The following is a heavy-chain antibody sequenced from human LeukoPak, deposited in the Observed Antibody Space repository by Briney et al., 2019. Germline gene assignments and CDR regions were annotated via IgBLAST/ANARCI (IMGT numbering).Heavy chain of an antibody. CDR2: IYYSGST. J-gene: IGHJ3*02. D-gene: IGHD3-22*01. CDR3: ARRYYYDSSGYQDAFDI. V-gene: IGHV4-59*08. Sequence: SETLSLTSTVSGGSISSYYWSLIRQPPGKGQEWIGYIYYSGSTNYNPSLKSRVTISVDTSKNQFSLKLSSVTAADTAVYYCARRYYYDSSGYQDAFDIWGQGTMVTVSS. CDR1: GGSISSYY.